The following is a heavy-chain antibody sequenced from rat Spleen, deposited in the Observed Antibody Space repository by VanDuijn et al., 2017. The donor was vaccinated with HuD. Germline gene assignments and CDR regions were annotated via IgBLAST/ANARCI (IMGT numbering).Heavy chain of an antibody. Sequence: QVQLKESGPGLVQPSQTLSLTCTVSGFSLTSDGVSWVRQPPGKGLEWIAAVSSGNTYYDSTLKSRLSISRDTSKSQVFLKIYSLQTEDTAIYFCTREGHTMDRATYWFAYWGQGTLVTVSS. J-gene: IGHJ3*01. CDR1: GFSLTSDG. CDR3: TREGHTMDRATYWFAY. V-gene: IGHV2S12*01. D-gene: IGHD1-9*01. CDR2: VSSGNT.